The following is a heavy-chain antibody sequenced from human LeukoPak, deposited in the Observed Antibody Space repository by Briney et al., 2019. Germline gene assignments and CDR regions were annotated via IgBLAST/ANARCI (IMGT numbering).Heavy chain of an antibody. Sequence: GGSLRLSCVASGLPIADFAMHWVRQAPGKGLEWVSLISGDGVSTFYADSVKGRFSISRDNSKSSLYLEMNSLRTEDAAMYYCAKESGKFDYWGQGTLVAVSS. CDR1: GLPIADFA. V-gene: IGHV3-43*02. CDR3: AKESGKFDY. CDR2: ISGDGVST. J-gene: IGHJ4*02.